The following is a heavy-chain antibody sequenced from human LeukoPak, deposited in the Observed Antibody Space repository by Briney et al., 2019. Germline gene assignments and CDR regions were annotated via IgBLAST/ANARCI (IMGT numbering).Heavy chain of an antibody. Sequence: GGSLRLSCAASGFTFSSYAMSWVRQAPGKGLEWVSAISGSGGSTYYADSVKGRFTISRDNSKNTLYLQMNSLRAEDTAVYYCAKKASSWYYYYYYMDVWGKGTTVTISS. D-gene: IGHD6-13*01. J-gene: IGHJ6*03. CDR3: AKKASSWYYYYYYMDV. CDR1: GFTFSSYA. V-gene: IGHV3-23*01. CDR2: ISGSGGST.